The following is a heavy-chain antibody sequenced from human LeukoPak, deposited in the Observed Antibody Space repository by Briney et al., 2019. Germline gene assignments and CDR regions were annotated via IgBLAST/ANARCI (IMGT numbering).Heavy chain of an antibody. CDR1: GGTFSSYA. CDR3: ATHYGMDV. J-gene: IGHJ6*02. CDR2: IIPILGMA. V-gene: IGHV1-69*04. Sequence: SVKVSCKSSGGTFSSYAIIWVRQAPGQGLEWMGRIIPILGMANYAQKFQGRVTITADKSTSTAYMELSSLRSEDTAVYYCATHYGMDVWGQGITVTVSS.